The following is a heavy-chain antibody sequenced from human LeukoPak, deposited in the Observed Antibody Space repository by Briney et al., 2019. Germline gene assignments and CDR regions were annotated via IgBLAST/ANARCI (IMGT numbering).Heavy chain of an antibody. J-gene: IGHJ4*02. V-gene: IGHV1-2*02. D-gene: IGHD3-22*01. Sequence: GASVKVSCKASGYTFTGYYMHWVRQAPGQGLEWMGWINPNSGGTNYAQKFQGRVTMTRDTSISTAYMELSRLRSDDTAVYYCARVGYYDSSGPLNDYWGQGTLVTVSS. CDR2: INPNSGGT. CDR1: GYTFTGYY. CDR3: ARVGYYDSSGPLNDY.